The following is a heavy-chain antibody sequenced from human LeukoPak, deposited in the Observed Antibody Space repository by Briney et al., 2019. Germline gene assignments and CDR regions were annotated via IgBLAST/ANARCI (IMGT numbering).Heavy chain of an antibody. Sequence: GASVKVSCKASGYTFTSYYMHWVRQAPGQGLEWMGIINPSGGSTSYAQKFQGRVTMTEDTSTDTAYMELSSLRSEDTAVYYCATDPITMVRGEDYWGQGTLVTVSS. CDR3: ATDPITMVRGEDY. V-gene: IGHV1-46*01. CDR2: INPSGGST. D-gene: IGHD3-10*01. J-gene: IGHJ4*02. CDR1: GYTFTSYY.